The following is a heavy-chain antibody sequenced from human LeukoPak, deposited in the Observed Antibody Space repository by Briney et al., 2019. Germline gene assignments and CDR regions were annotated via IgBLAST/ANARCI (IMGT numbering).Heavy chain of an antibody. D-gene: IGHD2-2*01. CDR1: GDSIGSHH. V-gene: IGHV4-59*11. CDR3: ARGGRIPRYCSSTSCYGAFDI. Sequence: KPSETLSLTCTVSGDSIGSHHWSWIRQPPGKGLEWIGYIYYSGSTNYNPSLKSRVTISVDTSKNQFSLKLSSVTAADTAVYYCARGGRIPRYCSSTSCYGAFDIWGQGTMVTVSS. CDR2: IYYSGST. J-gene: IGHJ3*02.